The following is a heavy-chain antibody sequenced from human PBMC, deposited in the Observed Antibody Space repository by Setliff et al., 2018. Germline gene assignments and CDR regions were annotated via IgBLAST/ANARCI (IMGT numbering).Heavy chain of an antibody. V-gene: IGHV1-8*03. CDR2: MNPNSGNT. CDR3: ARVKVIVGATPRTYYMDV. CDR1: GYTFTSYD. Sequence: ASVKVSCKASGYTFTSYDINWVRQATGQGLEWMGWMNPNSGNTGYAQKFQGRVTITRNTSISTAYMELSSLRSEDTVVYYCARVKVIVGATPRTYYMDVWGKGTTVTVSS. J-gene: IGHJ6*03. D-gene: IGHD1-26*01.